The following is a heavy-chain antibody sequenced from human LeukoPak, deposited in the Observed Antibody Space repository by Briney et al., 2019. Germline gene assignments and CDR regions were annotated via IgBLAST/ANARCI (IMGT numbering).Heavy chain of an antibody. J-gene: IGHJ4*02. V-gene: IGHV3-23*01. Sequence: GGSLRLSCAASGFTFSSYAMSWVRQAPGKGLEWVSAIRGSGGSTYYADSVKGRFTISRDNSKNTLYLQMNSLRAEDTAVYYCAKDGSGSYRPYYFDYWGQGTLVTVSS. D-gene: IGHD3-10*01. CDR1: GFTFSSYA. CDR2: IRGSGGST. CDR3: AKDGSGSYRPYYFDY.